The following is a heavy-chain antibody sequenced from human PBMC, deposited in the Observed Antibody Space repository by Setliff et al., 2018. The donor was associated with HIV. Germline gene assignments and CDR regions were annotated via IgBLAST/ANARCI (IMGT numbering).Heavy chain of an antibody. J-gene: IGHJ4*02. CDR3: ARLPYYDVFSGYYAPYFDY. CDR2: IFYSGST. CDR1: GGSISSSNYY. V-gene: IGHV4-39*01. D-gene: IGHD3-3*01. Sequence: PSETLSLTCTVAGGSISSSNYYWGWIRQPPGEGLEWIGSIFYSGSTYYNPSLKSRVTISVDTSKNQFSLKLTSVTAADTAAYYCARLPYYDVFSGYYAPYFDYWGQGTLVTVSS.